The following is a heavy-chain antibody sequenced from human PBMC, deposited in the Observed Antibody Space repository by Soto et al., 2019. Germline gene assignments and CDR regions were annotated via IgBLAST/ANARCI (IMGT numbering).Heavy chain of an antibody. V-gene: IGHV3-23*01. CDR1: ELSSSNHA. J-gene: IGHJ4*02. CDR3: ASGGLHGYTNGGLSYFHS. D-gene: IGHD5-18*01. CDR2: ISGTDGGA. Sequence: EVHLLESGGGLVQPGGSLRLSCAASELSSSNHAMTWVRQAPGKGLEWVSGISGTDGGAYYADSVKGRFTISRDNSRSTLYLKMNSLRVEDTAVYYCASGGLHGYTNGGLSYFHSWGQGTLVTVSS.